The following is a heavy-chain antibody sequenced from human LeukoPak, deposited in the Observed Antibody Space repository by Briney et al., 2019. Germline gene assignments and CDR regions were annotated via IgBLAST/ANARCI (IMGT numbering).Heavy chain of an antibody. CDR2: IYHSVST. J-gene: IGHJ4*02. V-gene: IGHV4-39*01. Sequence: SETLSLTCTVSGGSISSTSYYWGWIRQPPGKGLEWIGSIYHSVSTYYNPSLKSRVTISVDTSKNQFFLKLNSVTATDTAVYYCARPTSYYGDYRWWGQGTLVTVPS. D-gene: IGHD4-17*01. CDR3: ARPTSYYGDYRW. CDR1: GGSISSTSYY.